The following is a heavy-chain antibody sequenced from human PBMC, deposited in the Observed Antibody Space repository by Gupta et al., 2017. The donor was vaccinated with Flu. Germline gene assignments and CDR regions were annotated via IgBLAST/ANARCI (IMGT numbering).Heavy chain of an antibody. CDR3: ARVSEIPNFHLDY. Sequence: QVPLVQSGAEVKKPGSSVKVSCKASGGTFSSYAISWVRQAPGQGLEWMGGIIPIYGTANYAQKFQGRVTITADKATSTAYMELSSLRSEDTAVYYCARVSEIPNFHLDYWGQGTLVTVSS. V-gene: IGHV1-69*06. CDR2: IIPIYGTA. J-gene: IGHJ4*02. CDR1: GGTFSSYA. D-gene: IGHD1-7*01.